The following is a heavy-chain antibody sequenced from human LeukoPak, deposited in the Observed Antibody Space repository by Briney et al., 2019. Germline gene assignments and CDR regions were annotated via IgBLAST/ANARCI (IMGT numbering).Heavy chain of an antibody. Sequence: KPSETLSLTCTVSGGSISSSSYYWGWIRQPPGKGLEWIGSIYYSGSTYYNPSLKSRVTISVDTSKNQFSLKLSSVTAADTAVYYCARDHYDILTGYYLTYYFDYWGQGTLVTVSS. CDR2: IYYSGST. CDR3: ARDHYDILTGYYLTYYFDY. D-gene: IGHD3-9*01. V-gene: IGHV4-39*07. CDR1: GGSISSSSYY. J-gene: IGHJ4*02.